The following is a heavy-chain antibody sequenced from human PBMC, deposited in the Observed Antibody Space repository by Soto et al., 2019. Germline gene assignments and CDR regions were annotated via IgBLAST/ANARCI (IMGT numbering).Heavy chain of an antibody. CDR2: IWYDGSNK. CDR1: GFTFSSYG. V-gene: IGHV3-33*01. CDR3: ARGSSNSIAAAATGGHWFDP. D-gene: IGHD6-13*01. Sequence: GSLRLSCAASGFTFSSYGMHWVRQAPGKGLEWVAVIWYDGSNKYYADSVKGRFTISRDNSKNTLYLQMNSLRAEDTAVYYCARGSSNSIAAAATGGHWFDPWGQGTLVTVSS. J-gene: IGHJ5*02.